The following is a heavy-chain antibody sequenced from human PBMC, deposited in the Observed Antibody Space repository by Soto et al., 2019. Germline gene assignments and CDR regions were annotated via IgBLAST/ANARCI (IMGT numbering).Heavy chain of an antibody. J-gene: IGHJ4*02. D-gene: IGHD3-22*01. Sequence: EVQLVESGGGLVQPGGSLRLSCAASGFTFSSYSMNWVRQAPGKGLEWVSYISSSSSTIYYADSVKGRFTISRDNAKNSLYLQMNSLRDEDTAVYYCARDVSKWYYYDSSYWGQGTLVTVSS. V-gene: IGHV3-48*02. CDR1: GFTFSSYS. CDR3: ARDVSKWYYYDSSY. CDR2: ISSSSSTI.